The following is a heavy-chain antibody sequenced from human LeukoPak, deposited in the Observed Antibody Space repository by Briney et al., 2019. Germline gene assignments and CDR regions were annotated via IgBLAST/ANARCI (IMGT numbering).Heavy chain of an antibody. V-gene: IGHV4-39*07. D-gene: IGHD6-19*01. J-gene: IGHJ4*02. Sequence: SETLSLTCTVSGGSISSSSYYWGWIRQPPGKGLEWIGSIYYSGSTNYNPSLKSRVTMSVDTSKNQFSLKLSSVTAADTAVYYCARIAVAGFDYWGQGTLVTVSS. CDR1: GGSISSSSYY. CDR2: IYYSGST. CDR3: ARIAVAGFDY.